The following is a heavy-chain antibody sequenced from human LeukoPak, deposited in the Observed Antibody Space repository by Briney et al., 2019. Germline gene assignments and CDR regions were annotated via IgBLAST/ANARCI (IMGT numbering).Heavy chain of an antibody. CDR3: ARVAYSGNSKDY. CDR2: ISGSGGST. V-gene: IGHV3-23*01. Sequence: PGGSLILSCAASGFTFSNYAMTWVRQAPGKGLEWVPAISGSGGSTYYADSVKARFSISRDNSKSTVYLQMNSLRAEDTAVYYCARVAYSGNSKDYWGQGTLVTVSS. CDR1: GFTFSNYA. D-gene: IGHD4-23*01. J-gene: IGHJ4*02.